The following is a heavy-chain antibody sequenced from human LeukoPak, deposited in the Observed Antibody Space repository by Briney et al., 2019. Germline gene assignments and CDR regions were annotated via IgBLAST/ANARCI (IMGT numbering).Heavy chain of an antibody. V-gene: IGHV3-21*01. CDR2: ISSSSSYI. J-gene: IGHJ4*02. CDR1: GFTFSSYS. Sequence: GGSLRLSCAASGFTFSSYSMNWVRQAPGKGLEWVSSISSSSSYIYYADSVKGRFTISRDNAKNSLYLQMNSLRAEDAAVYYCARDSTYSSSWYEHYWGQGTLVTVSS. CDR3: ARDSTYSSSWYEHY. D-gene: IGHD6-13*01.